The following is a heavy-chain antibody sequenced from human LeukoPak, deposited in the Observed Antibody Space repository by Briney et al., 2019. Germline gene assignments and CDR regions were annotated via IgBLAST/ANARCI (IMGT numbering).Heavy chain of an antibody. D-gene: IGHD6-13*01. J-gene: IGHJ5*02. CDR1: GGTFSSYA. CDR2: IIPIFGTA. CDR3: ARMPPAYSSSWYNWFDP. Sequence: SVKVFCKASGGTFSSYAISWVRQAPGQGLEWMGGIIPIFGTANYAQKFQGRVTITADESTSTAYMELSSLRSEDTAVYYCARMPPAYSSSWYNWFDPWGQGTLVTVSS. V-gene: IGHV1-69*01.